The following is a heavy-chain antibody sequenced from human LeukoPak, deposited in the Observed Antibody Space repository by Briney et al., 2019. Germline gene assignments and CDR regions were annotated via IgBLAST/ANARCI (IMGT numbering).Heavy chain of an antibody. CDR2: IWYDGSKI. CDR3: ARAPYTTGRSFYFDS. Sequence: PGGSLRLSCAASGFPFRNYGMHWVRQAPGKGLEWVAIIWYDGSKIYYADSVKGRFTISRDNLSNTLYLQMNSLRAEDTALYFCARAPYTTGRSFYFDSWGQGTLVTVSS. J-gene: IGHJ4*02. V-gene: IGHV3-33*01. CDR1: GFPFRNYG. D-gene: IGHD2-2*02.